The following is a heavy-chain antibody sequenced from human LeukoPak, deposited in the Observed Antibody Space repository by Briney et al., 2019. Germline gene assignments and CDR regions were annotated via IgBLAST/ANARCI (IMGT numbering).Heavy chain of an antibody. V-gene: IGHV4-34*01. J-gene: IGHJ4*02. D-gene: IGHD5-12*01. CDR2: INHSGST. CDR3: ARIQTGLRRDPDHC. CDR1: GGSFSGYF. Sequence: KPSGTLSLTCAVDGGSFSGYFWSWIRQSPGKGLDWIGEINHSGSTNYNPSLKSRVTISVDTSKNQFSLKLNSVTAADTAVYYCARIQTGLRRDPDHCWDQGTLVTVSS.